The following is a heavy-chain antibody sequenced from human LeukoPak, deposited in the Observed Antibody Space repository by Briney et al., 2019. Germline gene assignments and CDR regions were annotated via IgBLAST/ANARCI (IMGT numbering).Heavy chain of an antibody. CDR3: ASGGRYFDY. V-gene: IGHV3-30*02. CDR1: GFTFSNYG. J-gene: IGHJ4*02. Sequence: GGSLRLSCTASGFTFSNYGMHWVRQAPGKGLEWVTFIRYDGSNKDYADSVKGRFTISRDNSNNTLYLQMNSLRAEDTAVYYCASGGRYFDYWGQGTLVTVSS. CDR2: IRYDGSNK. D-gene: IGHD5-12*01.